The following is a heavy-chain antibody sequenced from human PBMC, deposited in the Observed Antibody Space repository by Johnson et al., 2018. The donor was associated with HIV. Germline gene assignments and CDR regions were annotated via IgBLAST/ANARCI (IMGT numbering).Heavy chain of an antibody. D-gene: IGHD6-13*01. J-gene: IGHJ3*02. CDR3: ARDKYPPTAAAGTDAFDI. Sequence: QVQLVESGGGLVKPGGSLRLSCAASGFTFSDYYMSWIRQAPGKGLEWVSYISSSGSTIYYPDSVKGRFTISRDSAKNTLYLQMNSRRAEYTAVYYCARDKYPPTAAAGTDAFDIWGQGTMVTVSS. CDR1: GFTFSDYY. V-gene: IGHV3-11*04. CDR2: ISSSGSTI.